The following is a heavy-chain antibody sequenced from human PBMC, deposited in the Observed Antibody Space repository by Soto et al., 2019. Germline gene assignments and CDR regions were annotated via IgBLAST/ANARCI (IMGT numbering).Heavy chain of an antibody. CDR2: ISASNGKT. CDR3: ARGSGDTVSAWLDT. Sequence: QIQLVQSGGEVRKPGASVKLSCKASAYTFSRSGISWVRQRPGQVLGWLGWISASNGKTKSAQEFQGRVTMTTDTSTTTAYMEVRRLTPDDSAVYFCARGSGDTVSAWLDTWGQGTLVTVSS. J-gene: IGHJ5*02. V-gene: IGHV1-18*01. D-gene: IGHD3-10*01. CDR1: AYTFSRSG.